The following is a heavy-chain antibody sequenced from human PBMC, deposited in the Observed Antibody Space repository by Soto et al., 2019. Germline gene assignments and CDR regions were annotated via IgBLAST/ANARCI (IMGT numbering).Heavy chain of an antibody. D-gene: IGHD3-16*01. J-gene: IGHJ1*01. CDR1: GYRFSEYG. Sequence: ASVNVSCKASGYRFSEYGVSWVREAPGQGLEWMGWINTSNGNAKYAQKFQGRVILTTYPSTRTVFLELTSLSFADAAVYYCARRFIPETDWGQGT. V-gene: IGHV1-18*01. CDR2: INTSNGNA. CDR3: ARRFIPETD.